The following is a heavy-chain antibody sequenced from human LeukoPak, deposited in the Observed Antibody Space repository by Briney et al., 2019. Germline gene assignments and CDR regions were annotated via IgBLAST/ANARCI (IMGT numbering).Heavy chain of an antibody. Sequence: SQTLSLTCTVSGGSISSGDYYWRWIRQPPGKGLEWIGYIYYSGSTYYNPSLKSRVTISVDTSKNQFSLKLSSVTAADTAVYYCARVEDFWSGYSRHWGQGTLVTVSS. CDR1: GGSISSGDYY. CDR3: ARVEDFWSGYSRH. D-gene: IGHD3-3*01. V-gene: IGHV4-30-4*08. J-gene: IGHJ4*02. CDR2: IYYSGST.